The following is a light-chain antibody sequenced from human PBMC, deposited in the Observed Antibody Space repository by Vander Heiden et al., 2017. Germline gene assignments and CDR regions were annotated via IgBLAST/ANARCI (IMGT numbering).Light chain of an antibody. V-gene: IGLV7-46*01. CDR1: TGAVTSGHY. J-gene: IGLJ1*01. CDR3: VLSYSDARYV. CDR2: DTS. Sequence: VATQGPSLTVARGGTVTLTCGSSTGAVTSGHYPYWFQQKPGQAPRALIFDTSNTYSWTPARFSGSLLGGKAALTLSGAQPEDEADYYCVLSYSDARYVFGTGTKVTVL.